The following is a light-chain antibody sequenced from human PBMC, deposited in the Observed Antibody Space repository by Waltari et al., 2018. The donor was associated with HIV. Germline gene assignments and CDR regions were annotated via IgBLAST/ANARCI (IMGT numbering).Light chain of an antibody. Sequence: QSALPQPPSASGSPGQSVPISCTGTSGDIGGYDFVSWYQQHPGKAPKLIIFEVSKWPSGVPDRFSCSKSGNTASLTVSGLQAEDEADYYCSSYAGTKTLIFGGGTKLTVL. CDR1: SGDIGGYDF. CDR2: EVS. CDR3: SSYAGTKTLI. V-gene: IGLV2-8*01. J-gene: IGLJ2*01.